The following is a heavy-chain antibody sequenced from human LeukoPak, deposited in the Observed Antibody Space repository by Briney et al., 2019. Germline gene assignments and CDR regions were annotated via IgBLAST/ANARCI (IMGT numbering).Heavy chain of an antibody. V-gene: IGHV3-9*01. CDR1: GFTFDGFA. D-gene: IGHD3-22*01. J-gene: IGHJ4*02. CDR2: INWNSGSI. Sequence: GRSLRLSCAASGFTFDGFALFWVRQAPGKGLEYVSGINWNSGSIDYADPVKGRFTTSRDNAKSSLYLQMNSLRVEDTAVYYCAKGTGGYYGPFDSWGQGTLVTVSS. CDR3: AKGTGGYYGPFDS.